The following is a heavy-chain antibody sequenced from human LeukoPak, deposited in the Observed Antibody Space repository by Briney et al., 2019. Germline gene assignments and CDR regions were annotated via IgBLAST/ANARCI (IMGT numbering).Heavy chain of an antibody. D-gene: IGHD3-9*01. CDR2: IYYSGST. CDR1: GGSISSSSYY. V-gene: IGHV4-39*07. J-gene: IGHJ4*02. CDR3: ARMGRAEILTGLDLYYFDY. Sequence: PSESLSLTCTVSGGSISSSSYYWGWIRQPPGKGLEWIGSIYYSGSTYYNPSLKSRVTISVDTSKNQFSLKLSSVTAADTAVYYCARMGRAEILTGLDLYYFDYWGQGTLVTVSS.